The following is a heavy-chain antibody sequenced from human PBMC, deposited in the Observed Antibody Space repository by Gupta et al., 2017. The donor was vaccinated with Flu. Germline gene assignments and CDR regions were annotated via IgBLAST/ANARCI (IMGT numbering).Heavy chain of an antibody. D-gene: IGHD3/OR15-3a*01. Sequence: QVQLAQSGADVKMPGASVKVSCNASGYTFTGYYMHWGRQAPGQGLEWMGWINPNRCGTNYAQKFQGRVTMTRDTSISTVDMELSRLRSDDTAVYYCARDRARGGLVSAFDIWGQGTMVTVSS. CDR3: ARDRARGGLVSAFDI. J-gene: IGHJ3*02. V-gene: IGHV1-2*02. CDR1: GYTFTGYY. CDR2: INPNRCGT.